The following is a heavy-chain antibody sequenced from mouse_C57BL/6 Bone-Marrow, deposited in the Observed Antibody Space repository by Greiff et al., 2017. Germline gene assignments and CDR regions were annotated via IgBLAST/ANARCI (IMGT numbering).Heavy chain of an antibody. V-gene: IGHV1-80*01. CDR2: IYPGDGDT. J-gene: IGHJ1*03. CDR3: ARRGPWYFDV. CDR1: GYAFSSYW. Sequence: VNVVESGAELVKPGASVKISCKASGYAFSSYWMNWVKQRPGKGLEWIGQIYPGDGDTNYNGKFKGQATLTADKSSSTAYMQLSSLTSEDSAVYFCARRGPWYFDVWGTGTTVTVSS.